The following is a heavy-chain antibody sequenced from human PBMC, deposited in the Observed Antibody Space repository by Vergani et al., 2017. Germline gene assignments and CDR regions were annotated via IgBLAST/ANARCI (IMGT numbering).Heavy chain of an antibody. CDR1: GGTFSSYA. CDR2: IIPIFGTA. CDR3: AGQTYYYDSVWFDP. Sequence: QVQLVQSGAEVKKPGSSVKVSCKASGGTFSSYAISWVRQAPGQGLEWMGRIIPIFGTANYAQEFQGRVTITADESTSTAYMELSSLRSEDTAVYYCAGQTYYYDSVWFDPWGQGTLVTVSS. D-gene: IGHD3-22*01. V-gene: IGHV1-69*13. J-gene: IGHJ5*02.